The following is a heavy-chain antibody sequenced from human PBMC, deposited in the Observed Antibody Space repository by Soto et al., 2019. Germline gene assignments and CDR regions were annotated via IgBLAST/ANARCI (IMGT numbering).Heavy chain of an antibody. CDR2: IDWDDDK. CDR3: ARTLVTTSQYDFWSGYYEYYFDY. J-gene: IGHJ4*02. CDR1: GFSLSTSGMC. V-gene: IGHV2-70*01. D-gene: IGHD3-3*01. Sequence: SGPTLVNPTQTLTLTCTFSGFSLSTSGMCVSWIRQPPGKALEWLALIDWDDDKYYSTSLKTRLTISKDTSKNQVVLTMTNMDPVDTATYYCARTLVTTSQYDFWSGYYEYYFDYWGQGTLVTVSS.